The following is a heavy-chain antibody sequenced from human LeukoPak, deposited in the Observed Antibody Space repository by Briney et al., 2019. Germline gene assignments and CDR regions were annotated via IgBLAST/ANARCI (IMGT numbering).Heavy chain of an antibody. CDR1: GYTLTELS. J-gene: IGHJ4*02. CDR2: FDPEDGET. CDR3: AKVSAKVVTAGDY. V-gene: IGHV1-24*01. Sequence: GSVKVSCKVSGYTLTELSMHWVRQAPGKGHEGMGGFDPEDGETIYAQNFQGRVTMTENTSKDTAYMELSSLRSEDTAVYYCAKVSAKVVTAGDYWGQGTLVTVSS. D-gene: IGHD2-21*02.